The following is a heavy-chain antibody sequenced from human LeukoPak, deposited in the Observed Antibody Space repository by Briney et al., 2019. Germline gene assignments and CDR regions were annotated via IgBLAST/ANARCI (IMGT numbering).Heavy chain of an antibody. J-gene: IGHJ4*02. CDR3: AKGYSSGLYKLYYFDF. CDR2: ISYDGSDK. Sequence: PGGSLRLSCAASGFTFSSYGMHWGRKAPGKGLEWVALISYDGSDKGYADSVKGRFTISRDNSRNTLYLQMNSLRAEDTAVYYCAKGYSSGLYKLYYFDFWGQGTLVTVSS. V-gene: IGHV3-30*18. CDR1: GFTFSSYG. D-gene: IGHD6-19*01.